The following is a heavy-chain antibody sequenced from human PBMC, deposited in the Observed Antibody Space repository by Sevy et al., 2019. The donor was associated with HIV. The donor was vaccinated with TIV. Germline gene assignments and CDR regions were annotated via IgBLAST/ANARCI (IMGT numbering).Heavy chain of an antibody. CDR2: IYYSGST. CDR3: ARVKATYYYDSSGYLDY. CDR1: GGSISSGDYY. J-gene: IGHJ4*02. D-gene: IGHD3-22*01. V-gene: IGHV4-30-4*01. Sequence: SETLSLTCTVSGGSISSGDYYWSWIRQPPGKGLGWIGYIYYSGSTYYNPSLKSRVTISVDTSKNQFSLKLSSVTAADTAVYYCARVKATYYYDSSGYLDYWGQGTLVTVSS.